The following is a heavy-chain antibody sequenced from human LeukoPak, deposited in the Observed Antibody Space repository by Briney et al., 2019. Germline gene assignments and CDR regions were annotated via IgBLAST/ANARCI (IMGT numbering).Heavy chain of an antibody. V-gene: IGHV4-59*01. CDR1: GGSISSYY. Sequence: SETLSLTCTVSGGSISSYYWSWIRQPPGKGLEWIGYIYYTGSTNYNPSLKSRVTISVDTSKNQFSLKLNSVTAADTAIYYCTRGSRYCSSGSCYGWFDPWGQGTLVAVSS. D-gene: IGHD2-15*01. J-gene: IGHJ5*02. CDR3: TRGSRYCSSGSCYGWFDP. CDR2: IYYTGST.